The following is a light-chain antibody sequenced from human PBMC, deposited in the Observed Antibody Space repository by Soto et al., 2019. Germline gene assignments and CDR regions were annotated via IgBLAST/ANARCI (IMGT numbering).Light chain of an antibody. Sequence: EIVITQSPATLSVSPGERARLSCRASQSVSSNLAWYQQKPGQAPRLLIYGASTRATGIPARFSGSGSGTEFTLTISSLQSEDFAVYYCQQYNNWPITFGQGTRLEIK. CDR1: QSVSSN. CDR3: QQYNNWPIT. J-gene: IGKJ5*01. CDR2: GAS. V-gene: IGKV3-15*01.